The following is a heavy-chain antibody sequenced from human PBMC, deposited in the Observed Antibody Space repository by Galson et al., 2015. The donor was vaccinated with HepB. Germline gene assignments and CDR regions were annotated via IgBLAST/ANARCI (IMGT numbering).Heavy chain of an antibody. Sequence: QSGAEVKKPGESLKISCRGSGFTFTSHYIAWVRQMPGKGLEWMGIIYAGDSDTRYSPSFQGQVTISADKSISIAYLQWSSLKASDTAMYYCARWNDTTGFDYWGQGTLVTVSS. CDR3: ARWNDTTGFDY. CDR2: IYAGDSDT. J-gene: IGHJ4*02. D-gene: IGHD1-1*01. V-gene: IGHV5-51*01. CDR1: GFTFTSHY.